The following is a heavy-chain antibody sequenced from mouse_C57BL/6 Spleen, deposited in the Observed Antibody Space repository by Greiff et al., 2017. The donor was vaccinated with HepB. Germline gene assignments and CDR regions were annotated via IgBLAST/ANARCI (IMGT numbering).Heavy chain of an antibody. V-gene: IGHV5S21*01. CDR3: TRGPPMRAMDY. CDR2: ISSGGDYI. Sequence: EVKVEESGEGLVKPGGSLKLSCAASGFTFSSYAMSWVRQTPEKRLEWVAYISSGGDYIYYADTVKGRFTISRDNARNTLYLQMSSLKSEDTAMYYCTRGPPMRAMDYWGQGTSVTVSS. J-gene: IGHJ4*01. CDR1: GFTFSSYA.